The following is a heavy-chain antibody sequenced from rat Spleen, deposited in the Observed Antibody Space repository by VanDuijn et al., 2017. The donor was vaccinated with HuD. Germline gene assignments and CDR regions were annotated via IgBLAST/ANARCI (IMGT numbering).Heavy chain of an antibody. J-gene: IGHJ4*01. V-gene: IGHV5S10*01. D-gene: IGHD1-4*01. CDR3: STDRPGAVMDV. Sequence: EVQLVESGGGLVQPGRSLKLSCAASGFTFSDYYMAWVRQAPTKGLEWVATISYDGSSTYYRDSVKGRFTISRDNAKSTLYLQMDSLRSEDTATYYCSTDRPGAVMDVWGQGASVTVSS. CDR1: GFTFSDYY. CDR2: ISYDGSST.